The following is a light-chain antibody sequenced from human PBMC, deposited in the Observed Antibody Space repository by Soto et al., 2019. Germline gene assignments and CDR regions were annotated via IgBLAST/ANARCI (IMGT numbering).Light chain of an antibody. CDR1: SQTSGARKD. Sequence: QSVLTQPPSVSGAPGKGATTPSPGGSQTSGARKDVQWYQQLPGRAPKLLIYYNDNRPSGVPDRFSASKSGTSASLTITGLQPEDEADYYCQSYDISLSSSTFGGGTQLTVL. CDR3: QSYDISLSSST. V-gene: IGLV1-40*01. J-gene: IGLJ2*01. CDR2: YND.